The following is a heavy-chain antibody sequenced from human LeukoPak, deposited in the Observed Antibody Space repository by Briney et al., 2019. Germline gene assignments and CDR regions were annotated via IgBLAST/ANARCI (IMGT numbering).Heavy chain of an antibody. CDR1: GYTFTSYA. V-gene: IGHV1-3*01. Sequence: ASVKVSCKASGYTFTSYAMHWVRQAPGQRLEWMGWINAGNGNTKYSQKFQGRVTITRDTSASTAYMELSSLRSEDTAVYYCARGPVTKYNWFDPWGQGTPVTVSS. J-gene: IGHJ5*02. D-gene: IGHD2-21*02. CDR3: ARGPVTKYNWFDP. CDR2: INAGNGNT.